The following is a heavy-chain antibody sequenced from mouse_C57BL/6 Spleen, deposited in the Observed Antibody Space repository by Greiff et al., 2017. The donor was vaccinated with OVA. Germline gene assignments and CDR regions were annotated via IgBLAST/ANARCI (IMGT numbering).Heavy chain of an antibody. V-gene: IGHV1-81*01. CDR3: ARRGDYEGFDY. D-gene: IGHD2-4*01. CDR1: GYTFTSYG. J-gene: IGHJ2*01. Sequence: VQLQQSGAELARPGASVKLSCKASGYTFTSYGISWVKQRTGQGLEWIGEIYPRSGNTYFNEKFKGKATLTADKSSSTAYMELRSLTSEDSAVYFCARRGDYEGFDYWGQGTTLTVSS. CDR2: IYPRSGNT.